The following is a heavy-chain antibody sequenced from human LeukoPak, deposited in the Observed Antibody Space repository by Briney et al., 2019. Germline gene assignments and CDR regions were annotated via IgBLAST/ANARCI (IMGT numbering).Heavy chain of an antibody. V-gene: IGHV3-11*03. J-gene: IGHJ4*02. CDR3: AKSYDSSGYYYVDY. CDR2: ISGSGTYT. D-gene: IGHD3-22*01. Sequence: PGGSLRLSCGASGFTSSDYYMSWIRQAPGKGLEWLSYISGSGTYTNYADSVKGRFTISRDNAKNSLYLQMNSLRVEDTAVYYCAKSYDSSGYYYVDYWGQGTLVTGSS. CDR1: GFTSSDYY.